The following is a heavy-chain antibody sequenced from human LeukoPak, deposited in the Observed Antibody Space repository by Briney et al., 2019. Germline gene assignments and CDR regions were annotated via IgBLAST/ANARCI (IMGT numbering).Heavy chain of an antibody. Sequence: GGSLRLSCAASGFTFSSYSMNWVRQAPGKGLEWVSYISSSSSTIYYADSVKGRFTISRDNSKNALYLQMNSLRAEDTAVYYCAKDYCSSTSCYFWDYWGQGTLVTVSS. CDR2: ISSSSSTI. J-gene: IGHJ4*02. D-gene: IGHD2-2*01. V-gene: IGHV3-48*01. CDR3: AKDYCSSTSCYFWDY. CDR1: GFTFSSYS.